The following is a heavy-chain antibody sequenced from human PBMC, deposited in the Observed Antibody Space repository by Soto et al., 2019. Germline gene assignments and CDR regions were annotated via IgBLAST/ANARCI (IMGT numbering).Heavy chain of an antibody. CDR3: ASPAPYYARDD. V-gene: IGHV3-53*02. J-gene: IGHJ6*02. Sequence: EEQLVETGGGLSQPGGSLRLSCAASGFSVSINYMSWVRQAPGKGLEWVSLIRSGGDTDYADSVRGRFTISRDNSKNTVFLQMNSLRAADTAIYYCASPAPYYARDDWGQGTTVIVSS. CDR2: IRSGGDT. CDR1: GFSVSINY.